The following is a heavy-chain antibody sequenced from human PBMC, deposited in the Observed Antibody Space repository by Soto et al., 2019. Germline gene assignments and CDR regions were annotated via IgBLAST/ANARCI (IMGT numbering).Heavy chain of an antibody. D-gene: IGHD6-19*01. CDR2: ISYDGSNK. Sequence: QAQLVESGGGVVQPGRSLRLSCAASGFTFSSYGMHWVRQAPGKGLEWVAVISYDGSNKYYADSVKGRFTISRDNSKNTLYLQMNSLRAEDTAVYYCAKDLYLTGYSSGFDYWGQGTLVTVSS. V-gene: IGHV3-30*18. CDR3: AKDLYLTGYSSGFDY. J-gene: IGHJ4*02. CDR1: GFTFSSYG.